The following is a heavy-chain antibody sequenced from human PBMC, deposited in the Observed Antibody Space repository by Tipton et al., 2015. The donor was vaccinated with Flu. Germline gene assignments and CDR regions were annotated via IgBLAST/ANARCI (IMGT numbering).Heavy chain of an antibody. J-gene: IGHJ3*02. CDR3: ARHPSSLGAFDI. CDR1: GYSISSGYY. D-gene: IGHD7-27*01. CDR2: IYHSGST. V-gene: IGHV4-38-2*01. Sequence: GLVKPSETLSLTCAVSGYSISSGYYWGWIRQPPGKGLEWIGSIYHSGSTYYNPSLKSRVTISVDTSKNQFSLKLSSVTAADTAVYYCARHPSSLGAFDIWGQGTMVTVSS.